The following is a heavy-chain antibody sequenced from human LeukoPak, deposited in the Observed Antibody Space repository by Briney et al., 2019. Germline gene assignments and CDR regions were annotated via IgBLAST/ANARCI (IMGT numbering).Heavy chain of an antibody. CDR1: VYTFTTYD. Sequence: ASVKVSCKASVYTFTTYDINWVRQVTGQGLEWMGWMSPDSGKTGYAQKFQGRVTMTRDTSISTAYMELSSLTSEDTAIYYCANGPPSGSIDNWGQGTRVTVSS. CDR2: MSPDSGKT. J-gene: IGHJ4*02. CDR3: ANGPPSGSIDN. V-gene: IGHV1-8*01. D-gene: IGHD1-26*01.